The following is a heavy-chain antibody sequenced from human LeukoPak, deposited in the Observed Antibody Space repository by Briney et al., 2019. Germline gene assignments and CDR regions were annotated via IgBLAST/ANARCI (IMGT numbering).Heavy chain of an antibody. Sequence: GASVKVSCKASGYTFTSYGISWVRQAPGQGLEWMGWISAYNGNTNYAQKLQGRVTMTTDTSTSTAYMELRSLRSEDTAVYYCARAQGDTAMVHGPYDYWGQGTLVTASS. CDR1: GYTFTSYG. CDR2: ISAYNGNT. D-gene: IGHD5-18*01. V-gene: IGHV1-18*01. CDR3: ARAQGDTAMVHGPYDY. J-gene: IGHJ4*02.